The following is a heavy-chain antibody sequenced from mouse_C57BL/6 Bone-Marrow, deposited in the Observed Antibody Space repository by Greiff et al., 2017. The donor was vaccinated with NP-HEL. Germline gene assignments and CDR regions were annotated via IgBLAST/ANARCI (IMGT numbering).Heavy chain of an antibody. CDR3: ARSITTVVATDAMDY. J-gene: IGHJ4*01. CDR1: GYTFTSYW. V-gene: IGHV1-69*01. Sequence: VQLQQPGAELVMPGASVKLSCKASGYTFTSYWMHWVKQRPGQGLEWIGELDPSDSYTNYNQKFKGKSTLTVDKSSSTAYMQLSSLTSEDSAVYYCARSITTVVATDAMDYWGQGTSVTVSS. D-gene: IGHD1-1*01. CDR2: LDPSDSYT.